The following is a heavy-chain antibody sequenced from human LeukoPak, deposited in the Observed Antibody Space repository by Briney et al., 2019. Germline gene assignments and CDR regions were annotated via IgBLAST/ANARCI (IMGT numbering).Heavy chain of an antibody. J-gene: IGHJ6*03. CDR1: GGSISSYY. D-gene: IGHD1-26*01. CDR2: IYYSGST. V-gene: IGHV4-59*01. CDR3: ARVGSGYYYYYYMDV. Sequence: SGTLSLTCTVSGGSISSYYWSWIRQPPGKGLEWIGYIYYSGSTNYNPSLKSRVTISVDTSKNQFSLKLSSVTAADTAVYYCARVGSGYYYYYYMDVWGKGTTVTVSS.